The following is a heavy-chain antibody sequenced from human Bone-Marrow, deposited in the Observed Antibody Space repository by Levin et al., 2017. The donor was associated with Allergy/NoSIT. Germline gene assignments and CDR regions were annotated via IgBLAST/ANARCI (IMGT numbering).Heavy chain of an antibody. CDR1: GLSFSTSV. D-gene: IGHD3-3*01. CDR3: ARDRGTIFDVLNYDFDY. J-gene: IGHJ4*02. V-gene: IGHV3-30-3*01. CDR2: ISSDGSDR. Sequence: GGSLRLSCAVSGLSFSTSVFHWVRQAPGKGLEWVAIISSDGSDRRYADSVKGRFTFSRDNSKNTIYLEMNGLRPEDTAVYYCARDRGTIFDVLNYDFDYWGQGTLVTVSS.